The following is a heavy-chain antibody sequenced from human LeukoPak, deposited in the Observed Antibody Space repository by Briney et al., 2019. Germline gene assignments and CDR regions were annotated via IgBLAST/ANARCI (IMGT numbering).Heavy chain of an antibody. CDR2: ISGSGGST. CDR3: AKRYASGSYSDYYYYMDV. V-gene: IGHV3-23*01. CDR1: GFTFSSYW. Sequence: GGSLRLSCAASGFTFSSYWMSWVRQAPGKGLEWVSAISGSGGSTYYADSVKGRFTISRDNSKNTLYLQMNSLRAEDTAVYYCAKRYASGSYSDYYYYMDVWGKGTTVTISS. J-gene: IGHJ6*03. D-gene: IGHD3-10*01.